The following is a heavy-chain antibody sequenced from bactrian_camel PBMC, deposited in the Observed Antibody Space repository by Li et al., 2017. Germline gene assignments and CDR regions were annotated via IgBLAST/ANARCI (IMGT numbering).Heavy chain of an antibody. J-gene: IGHJ4*01. CDR3: ARGFTSRSGSLCLTDNSGAWVML. CDR1: GYTYNRYC. D-gene: IGHD3*01. CDR2: VDADGGIT. V-gene: IGHV3S1*01. Sequence: QVQLVESGGGSVQSGGSLTLSCVASGYTYNRYCMGWFRQTPGKEREGVAVVDADGGITYADSVKGRFTVSQDNAKNTLLLQMNDLKSDDTAMYYCARGFTSRSGSLCLTDNSGAWVMLWGLGTQVTVS.